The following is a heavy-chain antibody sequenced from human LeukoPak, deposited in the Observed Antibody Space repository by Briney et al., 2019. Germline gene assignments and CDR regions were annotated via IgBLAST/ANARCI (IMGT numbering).Heavy chain of an antibody. CDR1: GGTFSSYA. V-gene: IGHV1-69*06. D-gene: IGHD6-6*01. CDR3: ARDEQLVLSY. J-gene: IGHJ4*02. Sequence: EASVKVSCKASGGTFSSYAISWVRQAPGQGLEWMGGIIPIFGTANYAQKFQGRVTITADKSTSTAYMELNSLGSEDTAVYYCARDEQLVLSYWGQGTLVTVSS. CDR2: IIPIFGTA.